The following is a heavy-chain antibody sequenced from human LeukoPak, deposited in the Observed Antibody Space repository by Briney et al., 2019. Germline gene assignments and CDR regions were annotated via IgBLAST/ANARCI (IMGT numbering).Heavy chain of an antibody. J-gene: IGHJ4*02. CDR3: ARDLTYYYDSSGFTAAPH. V-gene: IGHV3-21*01. CDR2: ISSSSSYI. Sequence: GGSLRLSCAASGFTFSSYSMNWVRQAPGKGLEWASSISSSSSYIYYTDSVKGRFTISRDNAKNSLHLQMNSLRAEDTAVYYCARDLTYYYDSSGFTAAPHWGQGTLVTVSS. D-gene: IGHD3-22*01. CDR1: GFTFSSYS.